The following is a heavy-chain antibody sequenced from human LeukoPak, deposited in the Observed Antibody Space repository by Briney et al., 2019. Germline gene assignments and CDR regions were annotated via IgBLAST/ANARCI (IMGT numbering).Heavy chain of an antibody. Sequence: GRSLRLSCAASGFTFDDYAMHWVRQAPGKGLEWVSGISWNSGSIGYADSVKGRFTISRDNAKNSLYLQMNSLRAEDTAVYYCARDLKQLGNWGQGTLVTVSS. V-gene: IGHV3-9*01. CDR1: GFTFDDYA. CDR2: ISWNSGSI. J-gene: IGHJ4*02. CDR3: ARDLKQLGN. D-gene: IGHD6-13*01.